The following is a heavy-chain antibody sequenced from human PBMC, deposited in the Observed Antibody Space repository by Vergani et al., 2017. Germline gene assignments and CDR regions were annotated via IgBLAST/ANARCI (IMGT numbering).Heavy chain of an antibody. CDR2: IYYSGST. Sequence: QVQLQESGPGLVKPSETLSLTCTVSGGSVSSGSYYWSWIRQPPGKGLEWIGYIYYSGSTNYNPSLKSRVTISVDTSKNQFSLKLSSVTAADTAVYYCARVEAGYDFWSGYSNWFDPWGQGTLVTVSS. V-gene: IGHV4-61*01. CDR3: ARVEAGYDFWSGYSNWFDP. CDR1: GGSVSSGSYY. D-gene: IGHD3-3*01. J-gene: IGHJ5*02.